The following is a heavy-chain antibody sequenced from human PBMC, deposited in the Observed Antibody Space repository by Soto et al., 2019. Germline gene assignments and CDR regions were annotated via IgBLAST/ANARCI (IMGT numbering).Heavy chain of an antibody. Sequence: TLSLTCTVSGGSISSGGYYWSWIRQHPGKGLEWIGYIYYSGSTYYNPSLKSRVTISVDTSKNQFSLKLSSVTAADTAVYYCARDSSGWYNWFDPWGQGTLVTVSS. V-gene: IGHV4-31*03. CDR2: IYYSGST. D-gene: IGHD6-19*01. J-gene: IGHJ5*02. CDR1: GGSISSGGYY. CDR3: ARDSSGWYNWFDP.